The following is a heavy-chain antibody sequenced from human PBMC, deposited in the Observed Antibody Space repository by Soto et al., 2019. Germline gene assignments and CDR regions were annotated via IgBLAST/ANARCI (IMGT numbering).Heavy chain of an antibody. CDR1: GFSISSAW. D-gene: IGHD3-3*01. CDR2: IKTKTQGETT. V-gene: IGHV3-15*07. CDR3: TTGSVEGY. Sequence: EVQLVESGGGLVKPGGSLRLSCTASGFSISSAWMNWVRQAPGKGVEWVGRIKTKTQGETTDYPAPVKGRFTISRDDSKNTLYLQMNSLKMEDTAVYYCTTGSVEGYWGQGTLVTVSS. J-gene: IGHJ4*02.